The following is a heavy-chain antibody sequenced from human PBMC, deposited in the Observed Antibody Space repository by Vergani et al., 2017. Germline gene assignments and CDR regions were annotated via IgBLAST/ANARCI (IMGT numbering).Heavy chain of an antibody. D-gene: IGHD1-1*01. Sequence: QVHLVESGGGVVQPGRSPRLSCVVSGFTSSYYGMHWVRQAPGKGLEWVAVISYDGTQKYYADSVKGRFTISRDNSKSTLYLQMNSLRTEDTAVYYCATKSCGTPGWQIGYFREWGQGTLVTVSS. CDR3: ATKSCGTPGWQIGYFRE. J-gene: IGHJ1*01. CDR2: ISYDGTQK. V-gene: IGHV3-30*03. CDR1: GFTSSYYG.